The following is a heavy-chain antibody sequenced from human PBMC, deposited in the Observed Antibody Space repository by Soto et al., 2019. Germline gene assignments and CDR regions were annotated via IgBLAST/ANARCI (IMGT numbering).Heavy chain of an antibody. Sequence: GASVKVSCKASGGTFSSYAISWVRQAPGQGLEGMGGIIPIFGTANYAQKFQGRVTITADESTSTAYMELSSLRSEDTAVYYCARGGHGYCGGDCYLVDYWGQGTLVTVSS. CDR3: ARGGHGYCGGDCYLVDY. J-gene: IGHJ4*02. CDR2: IIPIFGTA. V-gene: IGHV1-69*13. CDR1: GGTFSSYA. D-gene: IGHD2-21*02.